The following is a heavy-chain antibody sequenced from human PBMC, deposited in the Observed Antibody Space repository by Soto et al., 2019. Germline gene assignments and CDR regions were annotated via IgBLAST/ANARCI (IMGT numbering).Heavy chain of an antibody. J-gene: IGHJ6*02. CDR1: GDMFRNSA. V-gene: IGHV1-69*13. CDR3: ARARLSNGDPNIYFFYGLDV. Sequence: SVKVSCKASGDMFRNSAFTWVRQAPGQGLDWMGVIIPLFHKTSVAQKFQGRLTFTADASTSDVYMEVSSLTSEDTAVYYCARARLSNGDPNIYFFYGLDVWGQGTTVTVSS. D-gene: IGHD6-6*01. CDR2: IIPLFHKT.